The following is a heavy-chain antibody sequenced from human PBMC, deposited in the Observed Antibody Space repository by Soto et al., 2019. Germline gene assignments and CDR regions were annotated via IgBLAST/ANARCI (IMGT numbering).Heavy chain of an antibody. J-gene: IGHJ3*02. CDR2: MSHSGGT. V-gene: IGHV4-34*01. D-gene: IGHD1-1*01. Sequence: QVQLQQWGAGLLKPSETLSLTCAVYGGFVSSGSYYWSWIRQPPGKGLEWIGEMSHSGGTHFNPSLKSGVTISVDRSKNQFSLKMSSVTAAATALYYCARVERGTATTVVDAFDIWGPGTMVTVSS. CDR1: GGFVSSGSYY. CDR3: ARVERGTATTVVDAFDI.